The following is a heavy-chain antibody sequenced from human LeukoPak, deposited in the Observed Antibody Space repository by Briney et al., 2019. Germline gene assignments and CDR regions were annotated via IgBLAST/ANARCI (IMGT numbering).Heavy chain of an antibody. CDR1: GGSISSYY. CDR3: ARDGSDSGSYYRAFDI. V-gene: IGHV4-59*01. J-gene: IGHJ3*02. Sequence: SETLSLTCTVSGGSISSYYWSWIRQPPGKGLEWIGYIYYSGSTNYNPSLKSRVTISVDTSKNQFSLKLSSVTAADTAVYYCARDGSDSGSYYRAFDIWGQGTMVTVSS. CDR2: IYYSGST. D-gene: IGHD1-26*01.